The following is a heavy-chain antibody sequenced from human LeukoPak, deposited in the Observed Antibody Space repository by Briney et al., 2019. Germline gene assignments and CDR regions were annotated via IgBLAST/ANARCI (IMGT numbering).Heavy chain of an antibody. D-gene: IGHD6-6*01. V-gene: IGHV1-69*05. J-gene: IGHJ4*02. Sequence: ASVKVSCKASGGTFSSYAISWVRQAPGQGLEWMGRIIPIFGTANYAQKFQGRVTITTDESTSTAYKELSSLRSEDTAVYYCARGSSSSSEPFDYWGQGTLVTVSS. CDR3: ARGSSSSSEPFDY. CDR1: GGTFSSYA. CDR2: IIPIFGTA.